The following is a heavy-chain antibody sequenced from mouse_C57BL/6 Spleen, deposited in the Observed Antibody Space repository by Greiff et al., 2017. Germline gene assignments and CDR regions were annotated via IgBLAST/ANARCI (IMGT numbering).Heavy chain of an antibody. J-gene: IGHJ1*03. Sequence: VQLQQSGPELVKPGASVKISCKASGYAFSSSWMNWVKQRPGQGLEWIGRIYPGDGDTNYNGKFKGKATLTADKSSSTAYMQLSSLTSEDSAVYFCARRGFYWYFDVWGTGTTVTVSS. CDR3: ARRGFYWYFDV. CDR2: IYPGDGDT. V-gene: IGHV1-82*01. CDR1: GYAFSSSW.